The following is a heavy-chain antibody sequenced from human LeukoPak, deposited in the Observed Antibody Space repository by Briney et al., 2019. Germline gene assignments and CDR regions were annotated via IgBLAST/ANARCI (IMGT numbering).Heavy chain of an antibody. Sequence: PGRSLRLSCAASGFTFSSYAMHWVRQAPGKGLEWVAVISYDGSNKYYADSVKGRFTISRDNSKNTLYLQMNSLRAEDTAVYYCARDYEGSSGYYEGFDYWGKGTTVTVSS. CDR1: GFTFSSYA. D-gene: IGHD3-22*01. J-gene: IGHJ6*04. V-gene: IGHV3-30-3*01. CDR2: ISYDGSNK. CDR3: ARDYEGSSGYYEGFDY.